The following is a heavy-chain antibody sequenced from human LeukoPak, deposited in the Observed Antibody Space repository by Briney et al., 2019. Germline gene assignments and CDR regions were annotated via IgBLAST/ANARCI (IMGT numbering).Heavy chain of an antibody. J-gene: IGHJ3*02. CDR3: ARGSGTLGAFDI. CDR1: GGSISSHY. V-gene: IGHV4-59*11. D-gene: IGHD1-1*01. CDR2: IYFLGST. Sequence: SETLSLTCNVSGGSISSHYWSWIRQPPGKGLEWIGYIYFLGSTNYNPSLKSRVTISVDMSKNQFSLKLTSVTAADTALYYCARGSGTLGAFDIWGQGTMVTVSS.